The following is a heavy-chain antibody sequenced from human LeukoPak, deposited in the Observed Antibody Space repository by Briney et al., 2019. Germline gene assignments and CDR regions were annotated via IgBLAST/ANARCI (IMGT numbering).Heavy chain of an antibody. V-gene: IGHV1-69*13. CDR1: GGTFSSYV. CDR3: ARDDCSSTGCYPPRYYYMDV. CDR2: IIPIFGTA. J-gene: IGHJ6*03. Sequence: SVKVSCKASGGTFSSYVISWVRQAPGQGLEWMGGIIPIFGTANYAQKFQGRVTITADESTSTAYMELSSLRSEDTAVYYCARDDCSSTGCYPPRYYYMDVWGKGTTVTVSS. D-gene: IGHD2-2*01.